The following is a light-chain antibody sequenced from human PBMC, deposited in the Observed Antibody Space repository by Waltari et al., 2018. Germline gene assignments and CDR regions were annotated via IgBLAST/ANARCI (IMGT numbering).Light chain of an antibody. CDR1: QSVSSSY. J-gene: IGKJ4*01. CDR2: GAS. V-gene: IGKV3-20*01. CDR3: QQYGSSLLT. Sequence: EIVLTQSPGTVSLSPGERATLPCRASQSVSSSYLAWYQQKPGQAPRLLIHGASSRATGIPDRFSGSGSGTDFTLTISRLEPEDFAVYYCQQYGSSLLTFGGGTKVEIK.